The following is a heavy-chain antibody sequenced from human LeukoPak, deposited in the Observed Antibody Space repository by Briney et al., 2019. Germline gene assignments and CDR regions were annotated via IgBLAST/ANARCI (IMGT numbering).Heavy chain of an antibody. CDR1: GFTVSSNY. D-gene: IGHD3-22*01. CDR3: ARVKGSGYYYGY. J-gene: IGHJ4*02. V-gene: IGHV3-53*01. Sequence: GGSLRLSCAASGFTVSSNYMSWVRQAPGKGLQWVSVIYSGGSTYYADSVKGRFTISRDNSKNTLYLQMNSLRAEDTAVYYCARVKGSGYYYGYWGQGTLVTVSS. CDR2: IYSGGST.